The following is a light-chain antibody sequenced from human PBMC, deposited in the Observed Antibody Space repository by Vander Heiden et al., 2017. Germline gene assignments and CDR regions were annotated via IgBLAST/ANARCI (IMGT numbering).Light chain of an antibody. CDR3: MQSLQTPLT. V-gene: IGKV2-28*01. CDR1: QSILHSNGYKY. CDR2: LGS. J-gene: IGKJ2*01. Sequence: EIMMTQSPLSLPVTPAETAFYSCRSSQSILHSNGYKYLNWYLQKPGQSPQLLVYLGSNRASGVSDRFSGSGSGTDFTLKISRVEAEDVGVYYCMQSLQTPLTFGQGTKLEIK.